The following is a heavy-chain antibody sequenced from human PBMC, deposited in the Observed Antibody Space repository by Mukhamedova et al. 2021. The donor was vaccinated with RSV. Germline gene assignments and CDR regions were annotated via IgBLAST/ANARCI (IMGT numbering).Heavy chain of an antibody. J-gene: IGHJ4*02. D-gene: IGHD5-18*01. Sequence: EYMGIIYPGDSDTIYSPSFEGQVTISVDKSNNTAYLQWSSLKASDTAIYYCARRVGLGYTYHFDYWGQGTLVTVPS. CDR2: IYPGDSDT. V-gene: IGHV5-51*01. CDR3: ARRVGLGYTYHFDY.